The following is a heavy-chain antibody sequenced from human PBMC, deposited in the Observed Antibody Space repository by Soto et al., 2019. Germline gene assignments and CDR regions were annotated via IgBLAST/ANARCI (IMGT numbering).Heavy chain of an antibody. J-gene: IGHJ4*02. Sequence: QVQLVQSGAEVKKPGASVKVSCKASGYTFTSYAMHWVRQAPGQRLERMGWINAGNGNTKYSQKFQGRVTITRDTSASTAYMELSSLRSEDTAVYYCARGPGGPDGPGDYWGQGTLVTVCS. V-gene: IGHV1-3*01. D-gene: IGHD2-15*01. CDR1: GYTFTSYA. CDR3: ARGPGGPDGPGDY. CDR2: INAGNGNT.